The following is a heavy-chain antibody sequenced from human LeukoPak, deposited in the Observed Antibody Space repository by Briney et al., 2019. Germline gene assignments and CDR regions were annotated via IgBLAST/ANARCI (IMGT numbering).Heavy chain of an antibody. CDR2: ISYDGSNK. V-gene: IGHV3-30-3*01. J-gene: IGHJ6*02. Sequence: PGGSLRLSCAASGFTFSSYAMHWVRQAPGKGLEWVAVISYDGSNKYYADSVKGRFTISRDNSKNTLYLQMNSLRAEDTAVYYCARDRRYSYGPYYYYYGMDVWGQGTTVTVSS. CDR1: GFTFSSYA. D-gene: IGHD5-18*01. CDR3: ARDRRYSYGPYYYYYGMDV.